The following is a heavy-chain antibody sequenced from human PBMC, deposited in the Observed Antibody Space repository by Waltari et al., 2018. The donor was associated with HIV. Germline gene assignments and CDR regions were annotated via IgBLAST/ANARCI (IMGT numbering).Heavy chain of an antibody. CDR1: GGAFISYS. D-gene: IGHD3-16*01. J-gene: IGHJ4*02. V-gene: IGHV1-69*08. Sequence: QVQLVQSGPEVGKPGSSVKVSCKASGGAFISYSINWVRQAPGQGLEWVGRIIPMSATSNKAQKFQGRVTITADPSTSTAYMELTSLRSEDTAVYYCASARETMGVDFAFWGQGTLVNVSS. CDR3: ASARETMGVDFAF. CDR2: IIPMSATS.